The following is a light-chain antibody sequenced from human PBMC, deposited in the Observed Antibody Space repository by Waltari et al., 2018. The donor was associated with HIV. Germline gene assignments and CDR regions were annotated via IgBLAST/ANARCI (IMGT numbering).Light chain of an antibody. CDR2: EVT. V-gene: IGLV2-14*01. Sequence: QSALTQPASVSGSPGQSITLSCDLNDNEYFSWYQRHPGKAPKVIIYEVTNRPSGLSNRFSGSKSGNTATLTISGLQPEDEADYFCTSYISGTSPVFGRGTRVTVL. J-gene: IGLJ2*01. CDR3: TSYISGTSPV. CDR1: DLNDNEY.